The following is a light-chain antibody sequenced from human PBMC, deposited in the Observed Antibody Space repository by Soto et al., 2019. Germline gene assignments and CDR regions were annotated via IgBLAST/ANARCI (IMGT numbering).Light chain of an antibody. J-gene: IGLJ1*01. CDR3: QAWVSSTVV. V-gene: IGLV3-1*01. CDR1: NLGDKY. CDR2: EDT. Sequence: SYELTQPPSVSVSPGQTARITCSGDNLGDKYASCYQQKPGQSPVLVIFEDTKRPSGIPERFSGSNSGNTATLTISGAQAMDEADYYCQAWVSSTVVFGTVTKLTVL.